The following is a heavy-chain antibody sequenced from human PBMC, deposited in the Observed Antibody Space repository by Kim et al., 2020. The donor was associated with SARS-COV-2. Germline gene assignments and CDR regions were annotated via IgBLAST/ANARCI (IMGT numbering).Heavy chain of an antibody. Sequence: GGSLRLSCAASGFTFSSYAMSWVRQAPGKGLEWVSAISGSGGSTYYADSVKGRFTISRDTSKNTLYLQMNSLRAEDTAVYYCAKDSLYDYVWGSYRGDAFDIWGQGTMVTVSS. CDR3: AKDSLYDYVWGSYRGDAFDI. CDR1: GFTFSSYA. V-gene: IGHV3-23*01. CDR2: ISGSGGST. J-gene: IGHJ3*02. D-gene: IGHD3-16*02.